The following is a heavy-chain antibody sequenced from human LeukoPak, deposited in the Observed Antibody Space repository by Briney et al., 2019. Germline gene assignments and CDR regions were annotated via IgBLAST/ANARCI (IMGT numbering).Heavy chain of an antibody. V-gene: IGHV3-15*01. CDR2: IKSKTDGGTT. D-gene: IGHD3-22*01. CDR1: GFTFSNAW. J-gene: IGHJ4*02. Sequence: GGSLRLSCAASGFTFSNAWMSWVRQAPGKGLEWVGRIKSKTDGGTTDYAAPVKGRFTISSDDSKNTLYLQMNSLKTEDTAVYYCTTSTYDSSVDYWGQGTLVTVSS. CDR3: TTSTYDSSVDY.